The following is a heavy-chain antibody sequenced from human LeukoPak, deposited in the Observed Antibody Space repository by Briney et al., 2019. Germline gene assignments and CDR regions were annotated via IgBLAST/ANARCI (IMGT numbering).Heavy chain of an antibody. CDR3: ARHIPFDC. J-gene: IGHJ4*02. D-gene: IGHD2-21*01. V-gene: IGHV3-48*01. CDR1: GFTFSSSS. CDR2: ISTSGGTI. Sequence: GGSLSLSCAASGFTFSSSSMNWVRQAPEKGLEWVSYISTSGGTIYYADSVKGRLTISRDNAKNSLYLQMDSLRAEDTAVYYCARHIPFDCWGQGTLVTVSS.